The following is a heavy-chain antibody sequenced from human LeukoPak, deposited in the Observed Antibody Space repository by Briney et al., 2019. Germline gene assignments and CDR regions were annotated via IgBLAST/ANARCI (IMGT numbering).Heavy chain of an antibody. CDR3: ARGYYDSSGHLDY. D-gene: IGHD3-22*01. CDR1: GGSFSGYY. V-gene: IGHV4-34*01. J-gene: IGHJ4*02. Sequence: SETLSLTCAVYGGSFSGYYWSWIRQPPGKGLEWIGEIYHSGSTNYNPSLKSRVTISVDKSKNQFSLKLSSVTAADTAVYYCARGYYDSSGHLDYWGQGTLVTVSS. CDR2: IYHSGST.